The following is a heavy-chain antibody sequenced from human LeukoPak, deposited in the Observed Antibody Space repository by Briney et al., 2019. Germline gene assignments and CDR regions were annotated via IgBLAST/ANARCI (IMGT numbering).Heavy chain of an antibody. Sequence: ASVKVSRKAAGYTFTGYFMHWVRQAPGQGLEWMGWINPNSSGTNYAQKFQGGVTMTRDTSISTAYMELSRLRSDDTAVYYCARELRQSRRVDYWGQGTLVTVSS. CDR3: ARELRQSRRVDY. J-gene: IGHJ4*02. CDR2: INPNSSGT. V-gene: IGHV1-2*02. CDR1: GYTFTGYF. D-gene: IGHD4-17*01.